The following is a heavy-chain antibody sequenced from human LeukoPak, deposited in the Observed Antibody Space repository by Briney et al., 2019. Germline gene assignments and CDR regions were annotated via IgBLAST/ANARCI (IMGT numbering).Heavy chain of an antibody. V-gene: IGHV3-15*01. Sequence: GGSLRLSCAASGFTFSKAWMNWVRQIPGKGLEWVGRIKSKSDGGTIDYAAPVKGRFTISRDDSRNTAFLQMNSLKTEDTAVYYCITQTPVLAMGTCDIWGQGAVVTVSS. D-gene: IGHD7-27*01. CDR3: ITQTPVLAMGTCDI. J-gene: IGHJ3*02. CDR1: GFTFSKAW. CDR2: IKSKSDGGTI.